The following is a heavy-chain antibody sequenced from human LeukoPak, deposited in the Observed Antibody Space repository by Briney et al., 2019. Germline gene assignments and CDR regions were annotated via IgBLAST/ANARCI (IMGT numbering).Heavy chain of an antibody. Sequence: GGSLRLSCSASGFTFAEYSMHWVRQAPGKGLEWVSVINRNGGAIQYADSVKGRFIISRDNSKNSLYLQMNSLRTEDTALYYCTKEHSSGWPTIDCWGQGTLVTVSS. CDR1: GFTFAEYS. CDR3: TKEHSSGWPTIDC. CDR2: INRNGGAI. V-gene: IGHV3-43*01. J-gene: IGHJ4*02. D-gene: IGHD6-19*01.